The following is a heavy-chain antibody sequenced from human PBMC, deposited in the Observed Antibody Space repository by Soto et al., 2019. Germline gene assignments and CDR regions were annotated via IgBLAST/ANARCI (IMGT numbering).Heavy chain of an antibody. V-gene: IGHV4-31*11. CDR3: ARYYFDSSGYSNWFDP. CDR1: GGSITSGAYY. CDR2: IHYSGRT. Sequence: SETLSLSCAVSGGSITSGAYYWTWIRQHPGKGLEWIAYIHYSGRTYYNPSLKSRVTISVDTSNNQFSLKLSSVTAADTAVYYCARYYFDSSGYSNWFDPWGQGTLVTVSS. J-gene: IGHJ5*02. D-gene: IGHD3-22*01.